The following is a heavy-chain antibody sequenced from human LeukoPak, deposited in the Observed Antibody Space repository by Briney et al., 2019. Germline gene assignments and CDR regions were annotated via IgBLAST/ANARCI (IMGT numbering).Heavy chain of an antibody. D-gene: IGHD3-10*01. V-gene: IGHV3-48*03. J-gene: IGHJ4*02. Sequence: PGGSLRLSCAASGFIFSSYEMHWVRQAPGKGLEWVSHITSSGTTIYYADSVKGRFTISRDNAKNSLYLQMNSLRAEDTAVYYCARDMGVIFSVFDYWVQGTLVTVSS. CDR2: ITSSGTTI. CDR1: GFIFSSYE. CDR3: ARDMGVIFSVFDY.